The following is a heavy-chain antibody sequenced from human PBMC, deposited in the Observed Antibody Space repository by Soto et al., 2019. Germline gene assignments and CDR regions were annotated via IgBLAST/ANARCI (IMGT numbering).Heavy chain of an antibody. J-gene: IGHJ4*02. V-gene: IGHV1-18*01. CDR2: ISAYNGNT. CDR3: ARVPYY. CDR1: GYTFTSYG. Sequence: ASVKVSCKASGYTFTSYGISWVRQAPGQGLEWMGWISAYNGNTNYAQKLQGRVTITADKSTSTAYMELSSLRSEDTAVYYCARVPYYWGQGTLVTVSS.